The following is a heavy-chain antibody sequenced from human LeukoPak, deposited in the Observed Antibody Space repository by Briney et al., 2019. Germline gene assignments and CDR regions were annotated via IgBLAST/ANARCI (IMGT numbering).Heavy chain of an antibody. CDR2: ISAYNGNT. CDR3: AREDYYDSGSSDY. CDR1: GYTFTSYG. V-gene: IGHV1-18*01. J-gene: IGHJ4*01. Sequence: GASVKVSCTASGYTFTSYGISWVRQAPGQGLEWMGWISAYNGNTNYAQKLQGRVTITRNTSISTAYMELSSLRSEDTAIYYCAREDYYDSGSSDYWGHGTLVTVSS. D-gene: IGHD3-22*01.